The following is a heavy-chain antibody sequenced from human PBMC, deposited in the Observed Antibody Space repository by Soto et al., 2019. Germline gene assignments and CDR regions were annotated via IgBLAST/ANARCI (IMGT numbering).Heavy chain of an antibody. CDR1: GGSISSGGYY. V-gene: IGHV4-31*03. J-gene: IGHJ4*02. CDR2: IHYSGST. D-gene: IGHD1-1*01. Sequence: SETLSLTCTVSGGSISSGGYYWSWIRQHPGKGLEWIGYIHYSGSTYYNPSLKSRVTISVDTSKNQFSLKLSSVTAADTAVYYCARDRYSEGIDYWGQGTLVTVSS. CDR3: ARDRYSEGIDY.